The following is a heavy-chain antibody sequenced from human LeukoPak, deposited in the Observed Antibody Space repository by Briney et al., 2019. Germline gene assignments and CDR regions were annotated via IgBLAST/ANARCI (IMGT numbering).Heavy chain of an antibody. V-gene: IGHV5-51*01. D-gene: IGHD5-12*01. CDR2: IYPGDSDT. CDR3: ARNQMLVATRSPFDY. Sequence: GESLKISCNGSGYTFSRYWIGWVSQMPGKGLEWMGIIYPGDSDTRYSPSFQGQVTISADKSISTAYLQWSSLKASDTAMYYCARNQMLVATRSPFDYWGQGTLVTVSS. J-gene: IGHJ4*02. CDR1: GYTFSRYW.